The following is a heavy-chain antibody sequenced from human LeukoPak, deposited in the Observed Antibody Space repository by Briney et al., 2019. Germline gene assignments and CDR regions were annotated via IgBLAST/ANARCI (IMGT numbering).Heavy chain of an antibody. CDR2: LNPNSGGA. CDR1: GSTFTGYY. J-gene: IGHJ4*02. D-gene: IGHD2-2*01. CDR3: ARAPPGYCSSTSCQWGDCSGGSCYLRPPDY. V-gene: IGHV1-2*02. Sequence: ASLKLCCKAAGSTFTGYYIPRGRQAPGQGLGWRGWLNPNSGGANSAQTFQGRVTMTRDTSISTAYMERSRLRSDDTAVYYCARAPPGYCSSTSCQWGDCSGGSCYLRPPDYWGQGTLVTVSS.